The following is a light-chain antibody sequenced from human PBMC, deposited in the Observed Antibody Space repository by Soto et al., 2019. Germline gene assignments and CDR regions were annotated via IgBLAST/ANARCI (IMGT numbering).Light chain of an antibody. V-gene: IGKV3-15*01. Sequence: EVVLTQSPATLSVSPGERATLSCRASQSISSNLAWYQQKNGQTPRLLIYGASNRAAGIPARFSGSGSGTDFTLTISRLQSEDFAVYYCQKYNNWPPFSFGPGTKVDIK. J-gene: IGKJ3*01. CDR3: QKYNNWPPFS. CDR1: QSISSN. CDR2: GAS.